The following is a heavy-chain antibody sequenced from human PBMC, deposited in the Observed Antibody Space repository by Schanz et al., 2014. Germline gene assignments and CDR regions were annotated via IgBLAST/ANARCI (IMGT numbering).Heavy chain of an antibody. CDR1: GYRFIGYY. J-gene: IGHJ4*02. Sequence: QVLLVQSGAEVKKPGASVKVSCKASGYRFIGYYVHWVRQAPGKGLEWMGRVSPYSGDTNYAQMFQGRVTMTTDTSISTAYMELSRLTSDDTAVFFCARDRDQWDGNYLDYWGQGTLVTVSS. CDR3: ARDRDQWDGNYLDY. CDR2: VSPYSGDT. D-gene: IGHD1-26*01. V-gene: IGHV1-2*06.